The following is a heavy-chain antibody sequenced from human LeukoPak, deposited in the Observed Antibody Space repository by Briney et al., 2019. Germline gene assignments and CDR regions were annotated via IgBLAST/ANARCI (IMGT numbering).Heavy chain of an antibody. CDR1: GGSISSSSYY. Sequence: SETLSLTCTVSGGSISSSSYYWGWIRQPPGKGLEWIGSIYYSGSTYYNPSLKSRVTISVDTSKNQFSLKLSSVTAADTAVYYCAGDPGIAAAGGFYWGQGTLVTVSS. V-gene: IGHV4-39*07. CDR3: AGDPGIAAAGGFY. J-gene: IGHJ4*02. D-gene: IGHD6-13*01. CDR2: IYYSGST.